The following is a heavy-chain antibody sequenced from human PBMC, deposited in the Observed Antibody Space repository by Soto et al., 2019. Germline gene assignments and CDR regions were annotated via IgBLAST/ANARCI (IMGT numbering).Heavy chain of an antibody. V-gene: IGHV3-23*01. CDR3: AKESRYSDYVRAFDV. Sequence: EVQLLESGGGLVQPGGSLRLSCTASGFTFSNYAVTWVRQAPGKELAWVSAISGSGYSTYYSDSVQGRFTISRDNSKNTVYVQINSPRAEDTAVYYCAKESRYSDYVRAFDVWGQGTMVTVSS. D-gene: IGHD4-17*01. CDR1: GFTFSNYA. J-gene: IGHJ3*01. CDR2: ISGSGYST.